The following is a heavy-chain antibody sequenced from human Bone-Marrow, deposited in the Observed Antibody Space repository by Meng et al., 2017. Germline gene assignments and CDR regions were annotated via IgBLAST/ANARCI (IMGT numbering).Heavy chain of an antibody. CDR1: VCSISSGDYY. D-gene: IGHD2-2*01. V-gene: IGHV4-30-4*01. J-gene: IGHJ4*02. CDR2: IYYSGST. CDR3: ARGTISGIVVVPAAITS. Sequence: QVQLHESGPALVKPSQTLSLTCTVPVCSISSGDYYWSWIRQPPGKGLEWIGYIYYSGSTYYNPSLKSRVTISVDTSKNQFSLKLSSVTAADTAVYYCARGTISGIVVVPAAITSWGQGTLVTVSS.